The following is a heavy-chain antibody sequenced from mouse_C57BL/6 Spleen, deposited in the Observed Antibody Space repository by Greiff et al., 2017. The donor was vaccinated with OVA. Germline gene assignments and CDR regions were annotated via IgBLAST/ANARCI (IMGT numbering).Heavy chain of an antibody. D-gene: IGHD3-2*02. CDR2: IDPETGGT. CDR1: GYTFTDYE. V-gene: IGHV1-15*01. Sequence: QVQLQQSGAELVRPGASVTLSCKASGYTFTDYEMHWVKQTPVHGLEWIGAIDPETGGTAYNQKFKGKAILTADKSSSTAYMELRSLTSEDSAVYYCTRQTAQATWFAYWGQGTLVTVSA. CDR3: TRQTAQATWFAY. J-gene: IGHJ3*01.